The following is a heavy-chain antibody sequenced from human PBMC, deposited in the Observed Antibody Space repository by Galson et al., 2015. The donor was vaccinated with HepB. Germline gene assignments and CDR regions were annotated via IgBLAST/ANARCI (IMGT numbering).Heavy chain of an antibody. D-gene: IGHD3-10*01. CDR1: GYTFTSYY. J-gene: IGHJ6*02. V-gene: IGHV1-46*03. Sequence: SVKVSCKASGYTFTSYYMHWVRQAPGQGLEWMGIINPSGGSTSYAQKFQGRVTMTRDTSTSTVYMELSSLRSEDTAVYYCARDVSGLWFGEWARYYGMDVWGQGTTVTVSS. CDR2: INPSGGST. CDR3: ARDVSGLWFGEWARYYGMDV.